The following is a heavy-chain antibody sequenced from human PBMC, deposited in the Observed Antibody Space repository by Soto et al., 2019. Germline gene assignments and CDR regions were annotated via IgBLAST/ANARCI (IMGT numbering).Heavy chain of an antibody. V-gene: IGHV1-18*01. CDR3: ARDVDSYGPGTYRADY. CDR2: INTYNGNT. D-gene: IGHD3-10*01. CDR1: GYTFTNYG. J-gene: IGHJ4*02. Sequence: QVHLVQSGGEVKKPGDSVKVSCKASGYTFTNYGISWVRQAPGQGGEWMGWINTYNGNTNYAQNVQGRVIVTTDTSTSTAYMELRSLRSDDTGVDYCARDVDSYGPGTYRADYWGQGTLVTVSS.